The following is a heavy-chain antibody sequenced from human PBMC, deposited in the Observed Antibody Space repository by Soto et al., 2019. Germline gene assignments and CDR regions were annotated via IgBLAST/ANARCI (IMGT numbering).Heavy chain of an antibody. Sequence: GGSLRLSCAASGFTVSSNYMSWVRQAPGKGLEWVSVIYSGGSTYYADSVKGRFTISRDNSKNTLYLQMNSLRAEDTAVYYCARDTYSFWSGPSFFSFWGQGTLVTVSS. V-gene: IGHV3-66*01. CDR3: ARDTYSFWSGPSFFSF. J-gene: IGHJ4*02. CDR1: GFTVSSNY. D-gene: IGHD3-3*01. CDR2: IYSGGST.